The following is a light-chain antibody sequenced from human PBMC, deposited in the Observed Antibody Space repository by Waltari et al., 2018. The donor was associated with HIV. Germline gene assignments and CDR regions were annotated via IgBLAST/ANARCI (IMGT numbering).Light chain of an antibody. CDR1: SSDVGGYNY. CDR2: EVS. Sequence: QSALTQPPSASGSPGQSVTISCTGTSSDVGGYNYVSWYQQHPGKAPKLMIYEVSNRPSGCPDRCSGAKSGNTASLTVSGLQAEDEADYYCNSYAGSNNWVFGGGTKLTVL. CDR3: NSYAGSNNWV. V-gene: IGLV2-8*01. J-gene: IGLJ3*02.